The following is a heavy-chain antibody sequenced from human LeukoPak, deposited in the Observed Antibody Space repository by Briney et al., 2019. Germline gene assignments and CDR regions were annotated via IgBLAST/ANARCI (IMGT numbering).Heavy chain of an antibody. CDR3: ARAGPRALTIFGVV. CDR1: GGSISSSSYY. J-gene: IGHJ4*02. Sequence: SEALSLTCTVSGGSISSSSYYWGWIRQPPGKGLEWIGSIYYSGSTYYNPSLKSRVTISVDTSKNQFSLKLSSVTAADTAVYYCARAGPRALTIFGVVWGQGTLVTVSS. D-gene: IGHD3-3*01. CDR2: IYYSGST. V-gene: IGHV4-39*01.